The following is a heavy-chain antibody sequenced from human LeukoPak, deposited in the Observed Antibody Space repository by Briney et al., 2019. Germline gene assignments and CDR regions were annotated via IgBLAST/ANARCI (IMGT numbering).Heavy chain of an antibody. V-gene: IGHV4-34*01. CDR2: INHSGSN. Sequence: SETLSLTCAVYGGSFSGYYWSWIRQPPGKGLEWIGEINHSGSNNYNPSLKSRVTISVDTSKHQFALKLSSVTAADTAVYYCARGFNYDFWSGYRKEGAFDIWGQGTMITVSS. D-gene: IGHD3-3*01. J-gene: IGHJ3*02. CDR3: ARGFNYDFWSGYRKEGAFDI. CDR1: GGSFSGYY.